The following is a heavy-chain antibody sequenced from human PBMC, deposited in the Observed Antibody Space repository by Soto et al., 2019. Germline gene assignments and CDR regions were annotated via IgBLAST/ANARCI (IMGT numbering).Heavy chain of an antibody. Sequence: EVQMVEFGGGLVQPGGSLRLSCAASGFDFSSHDMNWVRRAPGKGLEWVSYISSSGSTIYYADSVKGRFTISRDNAKNSLYLQMNSLRAEDTAVYYCARGVTDYYYYGMDVWGQGTTVTVSS. CDR3: ARGVTDYYYYGMDV. V-gene: IGHV3-48*03. J-gene: IGHJ6*02. CDR2: ISSSGSTI. D-gene: IGHD4-4*01. CDR1: GFDFSSHD.